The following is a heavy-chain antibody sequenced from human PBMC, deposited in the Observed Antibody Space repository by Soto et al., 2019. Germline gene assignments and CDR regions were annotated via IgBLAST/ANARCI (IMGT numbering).Heavy chain of an antibody. D-gene: IGHD1-1*01. J-gene: IGHJ3*02. CDR3: ASWLEREHAYDI. V-gene: IGHV3-53*01. CDR2: LYDVDGT. CDR1: GLTVRGKKY. Sequence: DVQLVASGGRLIQPGGSLRLSCAALGLTVRGKKYITWVRQAPGKGLEWVSALYDVDGTYYADSAKGRFTISRDNSNNIIYLQMNSLGPDDTAVYYCASWLEREHAYDIWGLGTMVTVSS.